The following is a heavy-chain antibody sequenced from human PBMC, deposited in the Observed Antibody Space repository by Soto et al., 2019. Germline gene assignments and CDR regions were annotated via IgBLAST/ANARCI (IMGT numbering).Heavy chain of an antibody. CDR3: ARDGVVGVAVAFDY. J-gene: IGHJ4*02. V-gene: IGHV1-2*04. CDR1: GYTFTGYY. Sequence: SSVKVSCKASGYTFTGYYMHWVRQAPGQGLEWMGWINPNSGGTNYAQKFQGWVTMTRDTSISTAYMELSRLRSDDTAVYYCARDGVVGVAVAFDYWGQGTRVTVSS. CDR2: INPNSGGT. D-gene: IGHD1-26*01.